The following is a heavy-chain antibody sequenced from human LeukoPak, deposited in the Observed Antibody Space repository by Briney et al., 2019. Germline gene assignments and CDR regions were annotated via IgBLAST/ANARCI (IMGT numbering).Heavy chain of an antibody. J-gene: IGHJ3*02. Sequence: SETLSLTCAVYGGSFSGYYWSWIRQPPGKGLEWIGSIYHSGSTYYNPSLKSRVTISVDTSKNQLSLKLSSVTAADTAVYYCARPTTNWGAVGAFDIWGQGTMVTVSS. CDR1: GGSFSGYY. CDR2: IYHSGST. V-gene: IGHV4-34*01. D-gene: IGHD7-27*01. CDR3: ARPTTNWGAVGAFDI.